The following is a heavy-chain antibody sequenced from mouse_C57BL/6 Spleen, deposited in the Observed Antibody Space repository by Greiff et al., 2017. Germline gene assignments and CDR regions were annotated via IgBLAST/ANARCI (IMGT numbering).Heavy chain of an antibody. V-gene: IGHV5-9-1*02. J-gene: IGHJ4*01. CDR3: TREGYSNPRGAMDY. D-gene: IGHD2-5*01. CDR1: GFTFSSYA. CDR2: ISSGGDYI. Sequence: EVQLVESGEGLVKPGGSLKLSCAASGFTFSSYAMSWVRQTPETRLEWVAYISSGGDYIYYADTVKGRFTISRDNARNTLYLQMSSLKSEDTAMYYCTREGYSNPRGAMDYWGQGTSVTVSS.